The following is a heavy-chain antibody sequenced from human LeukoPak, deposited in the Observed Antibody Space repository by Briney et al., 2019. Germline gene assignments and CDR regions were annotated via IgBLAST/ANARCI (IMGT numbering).Heavy chain of an antibody. V-gene: IGHV3-48*04. CDR1: GFTFSSYS. CDR3: ARDGGTRLKYSFGYGDS. Sequence: GGSLRLSCAASGFTFSSYSMNWVRQAPGKGLEWVSYISSSSSTIYYADSVKGRFTISRDNAKNSLYLQMNSLRAEDTAVYYCARDGGTRLKYSFGYGDSWGQGTLVTVSS. CDR2: ISSSSSTI. D-gene: IGHD3-22*01. J-gene: IGHJ4*02.